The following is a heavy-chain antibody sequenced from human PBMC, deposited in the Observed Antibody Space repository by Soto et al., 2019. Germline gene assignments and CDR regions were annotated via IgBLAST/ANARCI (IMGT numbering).Heavy chain of an antibody. Sequence: QVQLVESGGGVVQPGRSLRLSCAASGFTFSSYGMHWVRQAPGKGLEWVAVIWYDGSNKYYADSVKGRFTISRDNSKNTLYLQMNSLRAEDTAVYYCARDLYCSGGSCYSRWFDPWCQGTLVTVSS. CDR3: ARDLYCSGGSCYSRWFDP. CDR2: IWYDGSNK. CDR1: GFTFSSYG. V-gene: IGHV3-33*01. D-gene: IGHD2-15*01. J-gene: IGHJ5*02.